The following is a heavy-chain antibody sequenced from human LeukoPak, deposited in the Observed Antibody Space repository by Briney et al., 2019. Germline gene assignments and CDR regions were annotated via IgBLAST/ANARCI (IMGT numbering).Heavy chain of an antibody. CDR1: GFTFSSYG. V-gene: IGHV3-30*02. CDR3: ARDDSSGYYYSLDY. D-gene: IGHD3-22*01. J-gene: IGHJ4*02. Sequence: PGGSLRLSCAASGFTFSSYGMHWVRQAPGKGLEWVAFIRYDGSNKYYADSVKGRFTISRDNSKNTLYLQMNSLRAEDTAVYYCARDDSSGYYYSLDYWGQGTLVTVSS. CDR2: IRYDGSNK.